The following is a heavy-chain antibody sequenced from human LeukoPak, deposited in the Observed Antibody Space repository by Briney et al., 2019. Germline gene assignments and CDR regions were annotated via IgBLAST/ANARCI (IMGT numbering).Heavy chain of an antibody. CDR2: ISYDGSNK. Sequence: PGGSLRLSCAASGFTFSSYGMHWVRQAPGKGLEWVAVISYDGSNKYYADSVKGRFTISRDNSKNTPYLQMNSLRAEDTAVYYCAKEYYDSSGYHRPGAFDIWGQGTMVTVSS. J-gene: IGHJ3*02. V-gene: IGHV3-30*18. CDR3: AKEYYDSSGYHRPGAFDI. D-gene: IGHD3-22*01. CDR1: GFTFSSYG.